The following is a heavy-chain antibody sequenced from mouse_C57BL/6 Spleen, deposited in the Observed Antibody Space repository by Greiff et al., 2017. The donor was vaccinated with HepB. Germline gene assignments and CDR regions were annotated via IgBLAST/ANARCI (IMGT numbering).Heavy chain of an antibody. D-gene: IGHD2-2*01. J-gene: IGHJ2*01. CDR2: IYPGDGDT. CDR3: ARRSTMVTYYFDY. CDR1: GYAFSSYW. V-gene: IGHV1-80*01. Sequence: QVQLQQSGAELVKPGASVKISCKASGYAFSSYWMNWVKQRPGKGLEWIGQIYPGDGDTNYNGKFKGKATLTADKSSSTAYMQLSSLTSEDSAVYFCARRSTMVTYYFDYWGQGTTLTVSS.